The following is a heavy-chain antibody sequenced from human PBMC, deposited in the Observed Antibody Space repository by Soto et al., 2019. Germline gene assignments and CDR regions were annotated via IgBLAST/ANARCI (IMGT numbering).Heavy chain of an antibody. J-gene: IGHJ4*02. CDR2: IYYSGST. CDR3: ARDRSMRGDGDYVFDY. V-gene: IGHV4-31*03. Sequence: SETLSLTCTVSGGSISSGGYYWSWIRQHPGKGLECVGYIYYSGSTYYNPSLKSRVTISVDTSKNQFSLKLSSVTAADTAVYYCARDRSMRGDGDYVFDYSGQGTLVIVSS. D-gene: IGHD4-17*01. CDR1: GGSISSGGYY.